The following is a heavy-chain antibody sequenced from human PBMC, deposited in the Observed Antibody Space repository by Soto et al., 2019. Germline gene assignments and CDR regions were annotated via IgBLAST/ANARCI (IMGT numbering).Heavy chain of an antibody. CDR2: ISWDDDK. J-gene: IGHJ1*01. V-gene: IGHV2-5*02. Sequence: ITLKESGPTLVEPTQTLTLTCTFSGFSLSTYEVGVGWIRQPPGKALEWVALISWDDDKRYSASLRSRLTINKDPSKNQVARTMTNMDPVDTGTYYCSPRLMSGPLEYSPHWGQGTLVSVSS. CDR1: GFSLSTYEVG. D-gene: IGHD3-16*01. CDR3: SPRLMSGPLEYSPH.